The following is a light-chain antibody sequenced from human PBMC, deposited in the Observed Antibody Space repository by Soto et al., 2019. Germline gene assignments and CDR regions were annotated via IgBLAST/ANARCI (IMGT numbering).Light chain of an antibody. CDR2: GAS. Sequence: EIVLTQSPGTLSLSPGERATLSCRASQTISSSHLAWYQQKPGQAPRLLIYGASSRATDIPDRFSGSGSGADFTLTISGLKPEDFAVSYCQHYDSSLRTFGPGTKVEIK. J-gene: IGKJ1*01. CDR3: QHYDSSLRT. V-gene: IGKV3-20*01. CDR1: QTISSSH.